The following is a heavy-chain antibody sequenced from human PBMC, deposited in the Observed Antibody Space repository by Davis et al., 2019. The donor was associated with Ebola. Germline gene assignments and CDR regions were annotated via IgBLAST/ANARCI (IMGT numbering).Heavy chain of an antibody. CDR2: ISAYNGNT. CDR1: GYTFTSYG. V-gene: IGHV1-18*01. CDR3: AATKGDPIAVAGFDY. J-gene: IGHJ4*02. Sequence: ASVKVSCKASGYTFTSYGISWVRQAPGQGLEWMGWISAYNGNTNYAQKLQGRVTMTTDTSTSTAYMELRSLRSEDTAVYYCAATKGDPIAVAGFDYWGQGTLVTVSS. D-gene: IGHD6-19*01.